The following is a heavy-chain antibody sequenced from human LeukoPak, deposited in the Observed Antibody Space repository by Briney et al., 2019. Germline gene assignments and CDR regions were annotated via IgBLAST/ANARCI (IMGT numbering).Heavy chain of an antibody. D-gene: IGHD3-10*02. J-gene: IGHJ3*02. CDR2: IIPIFGTA. V-gene: IGHV1-69*05. Sequence: SVKVSCKASGGTFSSYAISWVRQAPGQGLEWMGRIIPIFGTANYAQKFQGRVTIITDESTSTDYMELSSLRSEDTAVYYCASTYYYVGGDAFDIWGQGTMVTVSS. CDR1: GGTFSSYA. CDR3: ASTYYYVGGDAFDI.